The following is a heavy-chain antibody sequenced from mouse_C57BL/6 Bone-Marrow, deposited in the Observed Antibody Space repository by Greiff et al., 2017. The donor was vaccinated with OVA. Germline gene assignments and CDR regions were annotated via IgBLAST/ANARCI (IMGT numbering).Heavy chain of an antibody. J-gene: IGHJ2*01. Sequence: QVQLKESGPGLVQPSQSLSITCTVSGFSLTSYGVHWVRQSPGKGLEWLGVIWRGGSTDYNAAFMSRLSITKDNSKSLVFFKMNSLQAADTAIYYCATYGYDRALFDYWGQGTTLTVSS. CDR3: ATYGYDRALFDY. CDR2: IWRGGST. D-gene: IGHD2-2*01. V-gene: IGHV2-5*01. CDR1: GFSLTSYG.